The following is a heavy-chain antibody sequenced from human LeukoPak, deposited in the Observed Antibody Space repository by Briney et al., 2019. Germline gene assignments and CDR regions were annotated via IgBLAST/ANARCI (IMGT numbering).Heavy chain of an antibody. Sequence: PSETLSLTCTVSGGSISSSSYYWGWIRQPPGKGLEWIGSIYYSGSTYNNPSLKSRVTISVDTSKNQFSLKLSSVTAADTAVYYCARRSDSSSWYSGDFDYWGQGTLVTVSS. CDR1: GGSISSSSYY. CDR2: IYYSGST. CDR3: ARRSDSSSWYSGDFDY. D-gene: IGHD6-13*01. J-gene: IGHJ4*02. V-gene: IGHV4-39*01.